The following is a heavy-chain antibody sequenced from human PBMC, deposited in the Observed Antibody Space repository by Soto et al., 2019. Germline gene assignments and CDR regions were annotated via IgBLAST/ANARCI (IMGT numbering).Heavy chain of an antibody. J-gene: IGHJ5*02. Sequence: GESLKISCKGSGYGSTSYWIAWVRQMPGKGLECMGIIYPGDSDTRYSPSFEGQVTISADKSINTAYLQWSSLKASDSAMYYCARPFDTSGWYDHWGQGTLVTVSS. D-gene: IGHD6-19*01. V-gene: IGHV5-51*01. CDR1: GYGSTSYW. CDR3: ARPFDTSGWYDH. CDR2: IYPGDSDT.